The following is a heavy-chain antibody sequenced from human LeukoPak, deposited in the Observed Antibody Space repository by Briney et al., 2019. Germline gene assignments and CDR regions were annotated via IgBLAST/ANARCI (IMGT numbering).Heavy chain of an antibody. Sequence: GGSLRLSCAASGFTSSSYAMSWVRQAPGKGLEWVSAISGSGGSTYYADSVKGRFTISRDNSKNTLYLQMNSLRAEDTAVYYWAKDLDCSSTSCYPDYWGQGTLVTVSS. J-gene: IGHJ4*02. D-gene: IGHD2-2*01. CDR2: ISGSGGST. CDR3: AKDLDCSSTSCYPDY. CDR1: GFTSSSYA. V-gene: IGHV3-23*01.